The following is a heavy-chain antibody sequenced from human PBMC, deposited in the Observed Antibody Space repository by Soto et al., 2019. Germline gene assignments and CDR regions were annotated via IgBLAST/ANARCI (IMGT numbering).Heavy chain of an antibody. Sequence: SETLSLTCTVSGGSISSSDFYWGWLRQPPGKGLDFIGSMYYSGSTNYNPSLKSRVTISVDTSKNQFSLKLSSVTAADTAVYYCARAGIAADYFDYWGQGTLVTVSS. V-gene: IGHV4-39*07. J-gene: IGHJ4*02. CDR3: ARAGIAADYFDY. D-gene: IGHD6-13*01. CDR2: MYYSGST. CDR1: GGSISSSDFY.